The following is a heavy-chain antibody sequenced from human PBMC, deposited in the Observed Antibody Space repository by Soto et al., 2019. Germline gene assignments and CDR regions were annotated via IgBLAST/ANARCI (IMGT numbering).Heavy chain of an antibody. D-gene: IGHD3-3*01. Sequence: SETLSLTCTVSGGSISSYYWSWIRQPPGKGLEWIGYIYYSGSTNYNPSLKSRVTISVDTSKNQFSLKLSSVTAADTAVYYCARAGFRGYYMPLYGMDVWGQGTTVTVSS. CDR2: IYYSGST. V-gene: IGHV4-59*01. J-gene: IGHJ6*02. CDR1: GGSISSYY. CDR3: ARAGFRGYYMPLYGMDV.